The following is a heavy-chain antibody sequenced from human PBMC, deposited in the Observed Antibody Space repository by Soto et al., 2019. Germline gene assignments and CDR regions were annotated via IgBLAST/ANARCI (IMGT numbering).Heavy chain of an antibody. Sequence: PSETLSLTCTVSGVPISTYYWSWIRQPPGKGLEWIGYIYYSGSTNYNPSLKSRVTITVNTSKYQFSQQMNSVTAADTAVYYCARAAMGGSSWPFDYWGQGTLVTVSS. CDR1: GVPISTYY. D-gene: IGHD6-13*01. J-gene: IGHJ4*02. V-gene: IGHV4-59*01. CDR2: IYYSGST. CDR3: ARAAMGGSSWPFDY.